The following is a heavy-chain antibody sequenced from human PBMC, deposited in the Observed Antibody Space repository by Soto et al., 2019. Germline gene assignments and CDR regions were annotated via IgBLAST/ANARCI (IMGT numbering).Heavy chain of an antibody. CDR1: GFTFSSYG. J-gene: IGHJ4*02. D-gene: IGHD1-26*01. V-gene: IGHV3-30*03. CDR3: ARTPYSVSYLAYFDY. CDR2: ISYDGSNK. Sequence: QVQLVESGGGVVQPGRSLRLSCAASGFTFSSYGMHWVRQAPGKGLEWVAVISYDGSNKYYADSVKGRFAISRDNSKKTLYLQMNSLSAEDTAVYYCARTPYSVSYLAYFDYWGQGTLVTVTS.